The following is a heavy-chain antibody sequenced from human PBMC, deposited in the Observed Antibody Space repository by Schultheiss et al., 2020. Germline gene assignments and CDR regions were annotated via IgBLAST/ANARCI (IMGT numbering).Heavy chain of an antibody. D-gene: IGHD1-14*01. CDR1: GYTFTGYY. V-gene: IGHV1-8*02. Sequence: ASVKVSCKASGYTFTGYYMHWVRQAPGQGLEWMGWMNPNSGNTGYAQKFQGRVTMTRNTSISTAYMELSSLRAEDTAVYYCTTLDYWGQGTLVTVSS. CDR3: TTLDY. CDR2: MNPNSGNT. J-gene: IGHJ4*02.